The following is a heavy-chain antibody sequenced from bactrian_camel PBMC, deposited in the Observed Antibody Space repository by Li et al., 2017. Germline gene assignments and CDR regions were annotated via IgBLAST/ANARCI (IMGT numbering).Heavy chain of an antibody. J-gene: IGHJ4*01. D-gene: IGHD5*01. Sequence: HVQLVESGGGLVQPGGSLRLSWAASGDTISRYCMGWFRQAPGEEPEGVAAMDSGGHTTYAESVKGRFTISRDNATDTLYLSMNNLKPEDTGTYYCAADPDDPWGHGDCTGGRRPLDWGQGTQVTVS. CDR3: AADPDDPWGHGDCTGGRRPLD. CDR1: GDTISRYC. V-gene: IGHV3S53*01. CDR2: MDSGGHT.